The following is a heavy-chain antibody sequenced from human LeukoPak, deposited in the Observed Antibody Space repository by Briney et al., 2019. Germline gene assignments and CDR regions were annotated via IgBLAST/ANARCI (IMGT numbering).Heavy chain of an antibody. V-gene: IGHV4-38-2*02. CDR3: ARNASSGLFNA. CDR1: GQSIINNYY. Sequence: SVTLSLTCTVSGQSIINNYYWGWIRQSPGKWLEWIGSIHHSGNRFESGSTHYNPSLRSRVTVSADTSKNEFSLTLRSVTAADTAVYLCARNASSGLFNAWGRGTLVTVSS. J-gene: IGHJ1*01. D-gene: IGHD6-25*01. CDR2: IHHSGNRFESGST.